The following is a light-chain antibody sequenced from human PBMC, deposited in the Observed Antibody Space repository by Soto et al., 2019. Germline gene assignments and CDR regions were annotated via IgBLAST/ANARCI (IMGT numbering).Light chain of an antibody. CDR1: SSDVGSYNL. Sequence: QSALTQPASVSGSPGQSITISCTGTSSDVGSYNLVSWYQQHPGKAPKLMIYEGSKRPSGVSNRFSGSKSGNTASLTISGLQAEDEADYYCCSYAGSIPYVFGTGTKLT. V-gene: IGLV2-23*01. CDR2: EGS. J-gene: IGLJ1*01. CDR3: CSYAGSIPYV.